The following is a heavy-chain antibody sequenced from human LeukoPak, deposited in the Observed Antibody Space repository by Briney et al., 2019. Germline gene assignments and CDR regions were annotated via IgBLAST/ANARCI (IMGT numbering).Heavy chain of an antibody. CDR2: IHHSGST. V-gene: IGHV4-38-2*02. CDR1: GFSISSGYY. J-gene: IGHJ4*02. CDR3: AREPTGLDY. Sequence: SETLSLTCTVSGFSISSGYYWGWIRQSPGKGLEWIGSIHHSGSTYNNPSLNSRVTISVDTSKNQFSLKLSSVTAADTAVYYCAREPTGLDYWGQGTLVTVSS. D-gene: IGHD1-14*01.